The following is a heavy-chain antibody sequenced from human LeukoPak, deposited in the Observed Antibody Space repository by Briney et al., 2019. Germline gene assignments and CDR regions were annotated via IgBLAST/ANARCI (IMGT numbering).Heavy chain of an antibody. J-gene: IGHJ4*02. Sequence: ASVKVSCKASGGTFSSYAISWVRQAPGQGLEWMGGIIPIFGTANYAQKFQGRVTITADESTSTAYMELSSLRSEDTAVYYCARSLATPPRGPEYYFDYWGQGTLVTVSS. D-gene: IGHD5-12*01. V-gene: IGHV1-69*13. CDR1: GGTFSSYA. CDR3: ARSLATPPRGPEYYFDY. CDR2: IIPIFGTA.